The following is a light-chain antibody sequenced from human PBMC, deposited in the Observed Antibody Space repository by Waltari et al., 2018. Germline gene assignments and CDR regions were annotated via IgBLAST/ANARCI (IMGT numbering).Light chain of an antibody. Sequence: QSGLTQPPSASGTPGQRVTISCSGRNSNTGVTYVSWYQQFPGTAPHLLIYRKSLRPSGVSDRFSGSKSGASASLAISGLRSEDEADYYCAAWDTSLRGHVIFGGGTKLTVV. CDR1: NSNTGVTY. V-gene: IGLV1-47*01. CDR3: AAWDTSLRGHVI. J-gene: IGLJ2*01. CDR2: RKS.